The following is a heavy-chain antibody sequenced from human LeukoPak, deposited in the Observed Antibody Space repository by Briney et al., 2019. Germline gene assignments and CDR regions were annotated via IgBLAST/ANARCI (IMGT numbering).Heavy chain of an antibody. Sequence: GRSLRLSCAASGFTFSSYAMHWVRQARGKGLEWVAVISYDGSNKYYADSMKGRFTIARDNSKNTLYLQMNSLRAEDTAVYYCAREYGNRYYFDYWGQGTLVTVSS. CDR1: GFTFSSYA. D-gene: IGHD4-17*01. V-gene: IGHV3-30-3*01. CDR3: AREYGNRYYFDY. CDR2: ISYDGSNK. J-gene: IGHJ4*02.